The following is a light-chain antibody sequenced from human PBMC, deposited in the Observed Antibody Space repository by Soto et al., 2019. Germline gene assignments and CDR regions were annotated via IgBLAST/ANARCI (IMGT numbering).Light chain of an antibody. CDR2: DVS. J-gene: IGKJ5*01. Sequence: EVVLTQSPATLSLSPGESATITCRASQSVKNYLAWYQQKPGQPPRLLIFDVSNRAAGIPARFSGSGSGTDFTLTISSLEPEGFAVYYCQQRDNWPPITFGQGTRLEI. CDR1: QSVKNY. V-gene: IGKV3-11*01. CDR3: QQRDNWPPIT.